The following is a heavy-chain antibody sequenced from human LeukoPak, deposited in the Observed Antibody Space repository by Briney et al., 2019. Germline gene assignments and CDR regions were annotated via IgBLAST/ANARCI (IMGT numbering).Heavy chain of an antibody. CDR3: ATLTVRGVINI. D-gene: IGHD3-10*01. CDR2: IQSKTDGGTT. Sequence: GGSLRLSCAASRFTFSNTWMNWVRQAPGKGLEWVGRIQSKTDGGTTEYAAPVKGRFTISRDDSKTTLYLQMNSLKTEDTAVYYCATLTVRGVINIWGQGTLVTVSS. CDR1: RFTFSNTW. V-gene: IGHV3-15*01. J-gene: IGHJ4*02.